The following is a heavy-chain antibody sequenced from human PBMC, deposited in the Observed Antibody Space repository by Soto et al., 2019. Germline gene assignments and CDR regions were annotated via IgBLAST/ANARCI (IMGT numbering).Heavy chain of an antibody. CDR3: ERVEHLYSSCWPTPY. V-gene: IGHV1-8*01. J-gene: IGHJ4*02. D-gene: IGHD6-19*01. CDR2: MNPNTGNT. Sequence: QVQLVQSGAEVKKPGASVKVSCKASGYTFTSYDINWVRQATGQGLEWMGWMNPNTGNTGYAQKCQGRVTMTRNTSISTAYMELISLRSEDTAVYYCERVEHLYSSCWPTPYWGQGTLVTVSS. CDR1: GYTFTSYD.